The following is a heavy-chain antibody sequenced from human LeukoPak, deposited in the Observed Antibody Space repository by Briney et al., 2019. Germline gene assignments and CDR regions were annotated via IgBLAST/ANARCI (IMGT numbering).Heavy chain of an antibody. CDR1: GGSISSGDYY. CDR3: ARDRARYYYDSSGYYFDY. D-gene: IGHD3-22*01. Sequence: SETLSLTCTVSGGSISSGDYYWSWIRQPPGKGLEWIGYIYYSGSTYNNPSLKSRVTISVDTSKNQFSLKLSSVTAADTAVYYCARDRARYYYDSSGYYFDYWGQGTLVTVSS. J-gene: IGHJ4*02. V-gene: IGHV4-30-4*01. CDR2: IYYSGST.